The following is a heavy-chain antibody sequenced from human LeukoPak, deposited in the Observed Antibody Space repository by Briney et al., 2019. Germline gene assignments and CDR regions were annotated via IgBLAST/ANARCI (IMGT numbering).Heavy chain of an antibody. Sequence: SETLSLPCTVSGGSISSRSYYWGWIRQPPGKGLEWIGRIYYSGSTYYNPSLKSRVTISVDTSKNQFSLKLSSVTAADTAVYYCARDEWSIFADWGQGTLVTVSS. CDR1: GGSISSRSYY. CDR3: ARDEWSIFAD. CDR2: IYYSGST. D-gene: IGHD3-3*01. V-gene: IGHV4-39*02. J-gene: IGHJ4*02.